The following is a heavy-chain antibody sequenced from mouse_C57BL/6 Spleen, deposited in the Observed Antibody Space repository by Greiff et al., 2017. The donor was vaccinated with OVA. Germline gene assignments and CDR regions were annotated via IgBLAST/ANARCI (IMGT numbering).Heavy chain of an antibody. J-gene: IGHJ3*01. D-gene: IGHD2-12*01. Sequence: VQLVESGAELVRPGASVKLSCKASGYTFTDYYINWVHQRPGQGLEWIARICTGSGYTYYNENLKGKATLTAEKSSSTAYMQLSSLTSEVSAVYFFARGGLYGFAYWGQGTLVTVSA. V-gene: IGHV1-76*01. CDR3: ARGGLYGFAY. CDR2: ICTGSGYT. CDR1: GYTFTDYY.